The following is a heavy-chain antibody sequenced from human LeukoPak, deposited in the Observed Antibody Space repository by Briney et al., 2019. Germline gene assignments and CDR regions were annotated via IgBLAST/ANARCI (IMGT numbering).Heavy chain of an antibody. V-gene: IGHV3-23*01. CDR3: AKDGSGRALPYYYYYMDV. D-gene: IGHD6-19*01. CDR1: GFTFSSYA. J-gene: IGHJ6*03. CDR2: ISGSGGST. Sequence: PGGSLRLSCAASGFTFSSYAMSWVRQAPGKGLEWVSAISGSGGSTYYADSVKGRFTISRDNSKNTLYLQMNSLRAEDTAVYYCAKDGSGRALPYYYYYMDVWGKGTTVTISS.